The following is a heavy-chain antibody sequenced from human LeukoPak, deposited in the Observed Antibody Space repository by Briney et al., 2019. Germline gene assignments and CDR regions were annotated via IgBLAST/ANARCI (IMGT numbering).Heavy chain of an antibody. V-gene: IGHV1-69*05. CDR1: GYTFTSYA. CDR3: ARTPYDILTGYTLGYFDY. J-gene: IGHJ4*02. Sequence: SVKVSCKASGYTFTSYAISWVRQAPGQGLEWMGGIIPIFGTANYAQKFQGRVTITTDESTSTAYMELSSLRSEDTAVYYCARTPYDILTGYTLGYFDYWGQGTLVTVSS. CDR2: IIPIFGTA. D-gene: IGHD3-9*01.